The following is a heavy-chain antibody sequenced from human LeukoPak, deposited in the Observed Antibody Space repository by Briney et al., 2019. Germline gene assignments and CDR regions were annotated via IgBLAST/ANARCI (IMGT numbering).Heavy chain of an antibody. Sequence: GGSLRLSCAASGFTFSSYAMHWVRQAPGKGLEWVAVISYDGSNKYYADSVKGRFTISRDNSKNTLYLQMNSLRAEDTAVYYCARDRIFGPLKRYYYYGMDVWGQGTTVTVSS. D-gene: IGHD3/OR15-3a*01. CDR3: ARDRIFGPLKRYYYYGMDV. CDR1: GFTFSSYA. J-gene: IGHJ6*02. V-gene: IGHV3-30-3*01. CDR2: ISYDGSNK.